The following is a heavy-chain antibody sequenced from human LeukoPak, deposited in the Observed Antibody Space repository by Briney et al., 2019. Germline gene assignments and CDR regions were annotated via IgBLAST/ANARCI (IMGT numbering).Heavy chain of an antibody. Sequence: GGSLRLSCAASGFTFSSYAMSWVRQAPGKGLEWVSAINSGGSTYYADSVKGRFTIPRDNSKNTLYLQMNSLRAEDTAVYYCVKRKPYYFDYWGQGTLVTVSS. CDR1: GFTFSSYA. CDR2: INSGGST. D-gene: IGHD1-14*01. CDR3: VKRKPYYFDY. V-gene: IGHV3-23*01. J-gene: IGHJ4*02.